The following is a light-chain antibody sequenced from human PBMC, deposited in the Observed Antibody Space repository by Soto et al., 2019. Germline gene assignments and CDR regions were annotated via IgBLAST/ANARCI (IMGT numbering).Light chain of an antibody. Sequence: DIQMTQSPSSLSASVGDRVTITCQASQDITNYLNWYQQKPGKAPSLLIYGASNLETGVPSRFSGSGSGTDFTFTISSLQAEDIGTYFCQQYDSVFTFGQGTRLEIK. V-gene: IGKV1-33*01. CDR1: QDITNY. CDR3: QQYDSVFT. CDR2: GAS. J-gene: IGKJ5*01.